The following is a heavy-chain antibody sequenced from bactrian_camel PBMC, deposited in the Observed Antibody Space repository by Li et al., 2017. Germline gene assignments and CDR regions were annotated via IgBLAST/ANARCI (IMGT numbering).Heavy chain of an antibody. Sequence: HVQLVESGGGLVQAGGSLRLSCAVSGFTFSTYWMYWVRQAPGKGLEWVSNINSGGVTTYYGNSVKGRFTISTDKAKNTQYLQMNSLKPEDTAMYYCALFPYVRCSMVAGSKVDVSYWGHGTQVTVS. CDR1: GFTFSTYW. CDR2: INSGGVTT. J-gene: IGHJ6*01. D-gene: IGHD6*01. CDR3: ALFPYVRCSMVAGSKVDVSY. V-gene: IGHV3S1*01.